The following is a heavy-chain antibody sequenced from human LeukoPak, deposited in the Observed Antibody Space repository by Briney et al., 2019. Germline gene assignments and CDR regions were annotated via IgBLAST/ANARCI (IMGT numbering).Heavy chain of an antibody. CDR2: IDPNSGGT. CDR1: GYTFTGYY. J-gene: IGHJ5*02. D-gene: IGHD3-22*01. Sequence: ASVKVSCKASGYTFTGYYLHWVRQAPGQGLEWMGWIDPNSGGTNYAQKFQGRVTMTRDTSISTAYMELSRLRSDDTAVYYCARTYDSSAYNWFDPWGQGTLVTVSS. CDR3: ARTYDSSAYNWFDP. V-gene: IGHV1-2*02.